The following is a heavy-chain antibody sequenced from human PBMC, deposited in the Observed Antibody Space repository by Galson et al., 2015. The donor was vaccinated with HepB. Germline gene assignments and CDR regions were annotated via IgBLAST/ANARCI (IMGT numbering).Heavy chain of an antibody. CDR3: ASPTRTMVRGSVQFDP. Sequence: LRLSCAASGFTFSSYGMHWVRQAPGKGLEWVAFIRYDGSNKYYADSVKGRFTISRDNSKNTLYLQMNSLRAEDTAVYYCASPTRTMVRGSVQFDPWGQGTLVTVSS. V-gene: IGHV3-30*02. CDR2: IRYDGSNK. J-gene: IGHJ5*02. CDR1: GFTFSSYG. D-gene: IGHD3-10*01.